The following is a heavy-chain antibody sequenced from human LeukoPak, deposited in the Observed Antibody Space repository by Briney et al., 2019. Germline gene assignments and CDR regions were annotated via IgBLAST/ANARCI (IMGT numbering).Heavy chain of an antibody. CDR1: GGSIGSYY. J-gene: IGHJ4*02. CDR2: IHNSGAT. CDR3: ARQRNDVGGFYIDY. V-gene: IGHV4-59*08. Sequence: KPSETLSLTCTVSGGSIGSYYWSWIRQSPGKGLDWICYIHNSGATSYNPSLKSRVTISVDSSKNQFSLKLGSVTASDTAVYYCARQRNDVGGFYIDYWGQGTLVTISS. D-gene: IGHD4-23*01.